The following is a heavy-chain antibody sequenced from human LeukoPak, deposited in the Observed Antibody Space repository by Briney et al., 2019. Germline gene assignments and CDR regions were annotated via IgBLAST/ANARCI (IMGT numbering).Heavy chain of an antibody. Sequence: GESLKISCKGSGYSFTTYWIVWVRQMPGKGLEWMGIIYPGDSDTRYSPSFQGQVTISADKSISTAYLQWSSLKASDTAMYYCARQIKVGATVYYYGMDVWGQGTTVTVSS. CDR3: ARQIKVGATVYYYGMDV. V-gene: IGHV5-51*01. CDR1: GYSFTTYW. D-gene: IGHD1-26*01. CDR2: IYPGDSDT. J-gene: IGHJ6*02.